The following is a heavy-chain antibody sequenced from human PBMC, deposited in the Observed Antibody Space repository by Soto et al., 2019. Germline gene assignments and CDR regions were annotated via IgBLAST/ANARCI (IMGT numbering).Heavy chain of an antibody. Sequence: QVQLLESGPGLVKPSQTLSLTCTVSGGSINSDYYHWTWVRQSPGKGLEWIGYIHPSGAILYNPSFKSRLTISVDTSKHQFSLHLTSVTDADTAVYFCAREDDGGDSLDVWGQGTTVTVSS. CDR1: GGSINSDYYH. CDR3: AREDDGGDSLDV. V-gene: IGHV4-30-4*08. CDR2: IHPSGAI. D-gene: IGHD2-21*02. J-gene: IGHJ6*02.